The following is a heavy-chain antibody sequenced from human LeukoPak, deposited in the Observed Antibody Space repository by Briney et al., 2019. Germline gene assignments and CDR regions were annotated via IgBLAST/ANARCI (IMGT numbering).Heavy chain of an antibody. CDR3: ARGGYSSPRGWFDP. D-gene: IGHD6-19*01. V-gene: IGHV1-46*01. Sequence: GASVKVSCKASGYTFTGYYMHWVRQAPGQGLEWMGIINPSGGSTTYPQKFQGRVTMTRDMSTSTVYMDLSSLRSEDTAVYYCARGGYSSPRGWFDPWGQGTPVTVSS. CDR1: GYTFTGYY. CDR2: INPSGGST. J-gene: IGHJ5*02.